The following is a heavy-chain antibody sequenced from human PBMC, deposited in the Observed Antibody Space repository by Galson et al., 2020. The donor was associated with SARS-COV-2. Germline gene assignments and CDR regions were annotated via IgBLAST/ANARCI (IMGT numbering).Heavy chain of an antibody. CDR3: AHSPMIVVAFDY. D-gene: IGHD3-22*01. CDR2: VYWNDDK. CDR1: GFSLSTSGVG. Sequence: ESGPTLVKPTQTLMLTCTFSGFSLSTSGVGVGWIRQPPGKALEWLALVYWNDDKRYSPSLKSRLTITKDTSKNQVVLTMTNMDPVDTATYYCAHSPMIVVAFDYWGQGTLVTVSS. V-gene: IGHV2-5*01. J-gene: IGHJ4*02.